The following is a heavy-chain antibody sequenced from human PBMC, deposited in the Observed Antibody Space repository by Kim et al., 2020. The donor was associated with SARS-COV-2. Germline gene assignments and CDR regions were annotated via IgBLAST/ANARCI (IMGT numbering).Heavy chain of an antibody. D-gene: IGHD5-12*01. CDR3: AKVKGIVAAASDY. J-gene: IGHJ4*02. Sequence: YADSVKGPFTISRDNSKNTLYRQMNSLRAEDTAVYYCAKVKGIVAAASDYWGQGTLVTVSS. V-gene: IGHV3-23*01.